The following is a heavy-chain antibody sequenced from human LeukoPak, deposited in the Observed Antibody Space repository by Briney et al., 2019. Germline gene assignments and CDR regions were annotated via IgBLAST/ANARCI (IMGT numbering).Heavy chain of an antibody. CDR1: GFPLSSYS. D-gene: IGHD6-19*01. J-gene: IGHJ4*02. CDR2: ISSSGSAI. V-gene: IGHV3-48*01. Sequence: PGGSLRLSCAASGFPLSSYSINWVRQAPGKGLEWVSYISSSGSAIYYVDSVKGRFTVSRDNAKNSLFLQMNSPRAEDTAVYYCARAVAGLYFDYWGQGTLVTVSS. CDR3: ARAVAGLYFDY.